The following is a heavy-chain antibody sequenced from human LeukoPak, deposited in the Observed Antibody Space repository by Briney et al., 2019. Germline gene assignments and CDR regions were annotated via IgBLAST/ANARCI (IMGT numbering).Heavy chain of an antibody. D-gene: IGHD6-19*01. J-gene: IGHJ4*02. CDR3: ARSPEVYSSGWYGDY. CDR2: IWYDGSNK. V-gene: IGHV3-33*01. CDR1: GFTFSSYG. Sequence: GRSLRLSCAASGFTFSSYGMHWVRQAPGKGLEWVAVIWYDGSNKYYADSVKGRFTISRDNSKSTLYLQMNSLRAEDTAVYYCARSPEVYSSGWYGDYWGQGTLVTVSS.